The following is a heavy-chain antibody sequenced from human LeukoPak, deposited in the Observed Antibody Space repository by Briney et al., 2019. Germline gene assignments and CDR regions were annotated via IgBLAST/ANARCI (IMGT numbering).Heavy chain of an antibody. V-gene: IGHV3-30*02. CDR3: AKDSVYSSGRFNAFDI. Sequence: PGGSLRLSCAASGFTFSSYGMHWVRQAPGKGLEWVAFIRYDGSNKYYADSVKGRFTISRDNSKNTLYLQMNSLRAEDTAVYYCAKDSVYSSGRFNAFDIWGQGTMVTVSS. CDR1: GFTFSSYG. D-gene: IGHD6-19*01. CDR2: IRYDGSNK. J-gene: IGHJ3*02.